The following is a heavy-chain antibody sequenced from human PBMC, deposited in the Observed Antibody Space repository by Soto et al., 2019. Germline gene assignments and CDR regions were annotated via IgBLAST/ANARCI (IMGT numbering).Heavy chain of an antibody. CDR1: GGSFSGYY. CDR3: AGLMVRGASDAFDI. V-gene: IGHV4-34*01. CDR2: INHSGST. J-gene: IGHJ3*02. D-gene: IGHD3-10*01. Sequence: QVQLQQWGAGLLKPSETLSLTCAVYGGSFSGYYWSWIRQPPGKGLEWIGEINHSGSTNYNPSLKSRVTISVDTSKNQFSLKLSSVTAADPAVYYCAGLMVRGASDAFDIWGQGTMVTVSS.